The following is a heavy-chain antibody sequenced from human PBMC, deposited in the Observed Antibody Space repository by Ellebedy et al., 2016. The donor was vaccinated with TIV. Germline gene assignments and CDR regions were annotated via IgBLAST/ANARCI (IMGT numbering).Heavy chain of an antibody. J-gene: IGHJ4*02. D-gene: IGHD3-10*01. V-gene: IGHV4-39*07. CDR2: INYSGIT. Sequence: SETLSLTCSVSGGSISTTSYYWGWIRQPPGKGLEWIGTINYSGITYYNPSLKTRVTMSVDTSKSQFSLKLTSVTAADTAVYYCARSFWRGSGSSLYYFDYWGQGTLVPVSS. CDR3: ARSFWRGSGSSLYYFDY. CDR1: GGSISTTSYY.